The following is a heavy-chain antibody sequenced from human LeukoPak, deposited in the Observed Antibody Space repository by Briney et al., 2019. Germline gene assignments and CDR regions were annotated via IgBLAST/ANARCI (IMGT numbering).Heavy chain of an antibody. CDR2: IYYSGDT. CDR3: ARVPYSGSYYLSAGAFDI. J-gene: IGHJ3*02. Sequence: SETLSLTCTVSGGSISSSYWSWIRQPPGKELEWIGYIYYSGDTNYNPSLQSRVTISVDTSKNQFSLKLSSVTAADTAVYYCARVPYSGSYYLSAGAFDIWGQGTMVTVSS. V-gene: IGHV4-59*01. D-gene: IGHD1-26*01. CDR1: GGSISSSY.